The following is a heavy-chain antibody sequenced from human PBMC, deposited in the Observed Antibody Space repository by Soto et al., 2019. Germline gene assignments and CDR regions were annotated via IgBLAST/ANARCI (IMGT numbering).Heavy chain of an antibody. D-gene: IGHD3-22*01. CDR1: GYTFTNYY. V-gene: IGHV1-46*01. J-gene: IGHJ4*02. CDR2: INPSGGST. CDR3: AREDLISMRDYYLTY. Sequence: SVKVSCNASGYTFTNYYIHWVRQAPGQGLEWMGIINPSGGSTSYAQRFRGRVTMTRDTSTSTVYMDLSGLRSEDTAVYYCAREDLISMRDYYLTYWGQGSMVTVS.